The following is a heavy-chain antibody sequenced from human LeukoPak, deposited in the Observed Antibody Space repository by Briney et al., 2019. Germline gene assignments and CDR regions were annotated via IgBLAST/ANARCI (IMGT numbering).Heavy chain of an antibody. CDR3: VKDQRYYYGSGSADRFDY. Sequence: GGSLRLSCAASGLTFSSYSMNWVRQAPGKGLEYVSAISSNGGSTYYADSVKGRFTISRDNSKNTLYLQMSSLRAEDTAVYYCVKDQRYYYGSGSADRFDYWGQGTLVTVSS. D-gene: IGHD3-10*01. CDR1: GLTFSSYS. CDR2: ISSNGGST. J-gene: IGHJ4*02. V-gene: IGHV3-64D*06.